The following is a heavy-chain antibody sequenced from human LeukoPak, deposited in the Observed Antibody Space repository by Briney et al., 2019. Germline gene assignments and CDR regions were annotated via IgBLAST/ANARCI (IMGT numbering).Heavy chain of an antibody. J-gene: IGHJ3*02. D-gene: IGHD3-9*01. CDR1: GGSISSSSYY. CDR2: IYYSGST. V-gene: IGHV4-39*07. CDR3: ARLAPYFDWFKGDAFDI. Sequence: PSETLSLTCTVSGGSISSSSYYWGWIRQPPGKGLEWIGSIYYSGSTYYNPSLKSRVTISVDTSKNQFSLKLSSVTAADTAVYYCARLAPYFDWFKGDAFDIWGQGTMVTVSS.